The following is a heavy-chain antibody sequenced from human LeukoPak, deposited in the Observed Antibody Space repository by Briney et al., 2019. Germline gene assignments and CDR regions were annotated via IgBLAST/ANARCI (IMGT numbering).Heavy chain of an antibody. CDR1: GGSTSSGGYY. CDR2: IYYSGST. Sequence: PSETLSLTCTVSGGSTSSGGYYWSWIRQHPGKGLEWIGYIYYSGSTYYNPSLKSRVTISVDTSKNQFSLKLSSVTAADTAVYYCARVIRNTMVRGVSSYFDYWGQGTLVTVSS. J-gene: IGHJ4*02. D-gene: IGHD3-10*01. CDR3: ARVIRNTMVRGVSSYFDY. V-gene: IGHV4-31*03.